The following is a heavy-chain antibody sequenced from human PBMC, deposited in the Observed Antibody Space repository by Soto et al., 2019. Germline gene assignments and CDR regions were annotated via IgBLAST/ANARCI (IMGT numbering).Heavy chain of an antibody. Sequence: ASAKVSCKASGYTFTSYGISWVRQAPGQGLEWMGWISAYNGNTNYAQKLQGRVTMTTDTSTSTAYMELRSLRSDDTAVYYCARDGYGDYYYGMDVWGQGTTVTVSS. CDR1: GYTFTSYG. CDR2: ISAYNGNT. V-gene: IGHV1-18*01. D-gene: IGHD4-17*01. J-gene: IGHJ6*02. CDR3: ARDGYGDYYYGMDV.